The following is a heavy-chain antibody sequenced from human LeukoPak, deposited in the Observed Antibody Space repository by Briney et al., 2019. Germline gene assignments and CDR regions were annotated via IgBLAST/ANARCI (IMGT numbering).Heavy chain of an antibody. V-gene: IGHV1-46*01. D-gene: IGHD2-2*01. CDR3: ARGGEILVVPAPSTPLSWFYP. CDR1: GYTFTSYY. Sequence: ASVKVSCKASGYTFTSYYMHWVRQAPGQGLEWMGIINPSGGSTSYAQKFQGRSTMTRDTSTSTVYMELSSLRAEDTAVYYCARGGEILVVPAPSTPLSWFYPWGQGTLVTDSP. J-gene: IGHJ5*02. CDR2: INPSGGST.